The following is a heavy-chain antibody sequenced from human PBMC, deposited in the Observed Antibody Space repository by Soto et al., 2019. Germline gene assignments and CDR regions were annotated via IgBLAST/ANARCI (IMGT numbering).Heavy chain of an antibody. CDR1: GGSISSSSYY. Sequence: SETLSLTCTFSGGSISSSSYYLGWIRQPPGKGLEWIGSIYYSGSTYYNPSLKSRVTISVDTSKNQFSLKLSSVTAADTAVYYCARLREQWRREARFDYWGQGTLVTVSS. CDR3: ARLREQWRREARFDY. D-gene: IGHD6-19*01. J-gene: IGHJ4*02. CDR2: IYYSGST. V-gene: IGHV4-39*01.